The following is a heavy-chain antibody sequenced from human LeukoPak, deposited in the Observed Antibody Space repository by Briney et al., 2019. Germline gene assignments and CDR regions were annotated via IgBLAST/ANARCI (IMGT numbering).Heavy chain of an antibody. CDR1: GGSFSGYY. D-gene: IGHD1-14*01. J-gene: IGHJ5*02. CDR2: INHSGSA. CDR3: ARGRRRYGSNRNGPSFVNWFDP. V-gene: IGHV4-34*01. Sequence: SETLSLPCAVYGGSFSGYYWSWIRQPPGKGLECIWEINHSGSANYNPSLKSRVTISVDTSKNQFSLKLSSVTAADTAVYYCARGRRRYGSNRNGPSFVNWFDPWGQGTLVTVSS.